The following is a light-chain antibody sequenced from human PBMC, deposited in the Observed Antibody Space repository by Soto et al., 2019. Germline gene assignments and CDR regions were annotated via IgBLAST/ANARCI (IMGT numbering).Light chain of an antibody. CDR3: QQYSSSPYN. V-gene: IGKV3-20*01. J-gene: IGKJ2*01. Sequence: ENVLTQSPDTLSLSPGERATLSCRASQTVASSFLAWYQHKPGQAPRLLIYDSSTRASGIPDRFSGSASGTDFTLTISTLEPEDFAVYYCQQYSSSPYNFGQGTKLEIK. CDR2: DSS. CDR1: QTVASSF.